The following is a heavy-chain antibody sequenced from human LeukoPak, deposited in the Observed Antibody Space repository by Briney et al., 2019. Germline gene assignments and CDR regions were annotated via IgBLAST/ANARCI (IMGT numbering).Heavy chain of an antibody. D-gene: IGHD6-19*01. CDR1: GTSMSNSY. CDR2: IQDRGST. CDR3: TRGQWLDMWDF. Sequence: SETLSLTCTVSGTSMSNSYWSWIRQPAGKGLEWIGHIQDRGSTIYNPSLGSRVTMSIDTPKNQFSLKLNSVTAADTAVYYCTRGQWLDMWDFWGQEPWSPSPQ. V-gene: IGHV4-4*07. J-gene: IGHJ4*01.